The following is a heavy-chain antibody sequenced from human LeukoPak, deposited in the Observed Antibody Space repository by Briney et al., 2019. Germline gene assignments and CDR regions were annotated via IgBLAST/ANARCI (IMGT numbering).Heavy chain of an antibody. Sequence: PGGSLRLSCAASGFTFSSYSMNWVRQAPGKGLEWVSSISSSSSYIYYADSVKGRFTISRDNAKNSLYLQMTSLRAEDTAVYYCASLSGPAAPFDYWGQGTLVTVSS. J-gene: IGHJ4*02. CDR2: ISSSSSYI. CDR3: ASLSGPAAPFDY. CDR1: GFTFSSYS. D-gene: IGHD2-2*01. V-gene: IGHV3-21*01.